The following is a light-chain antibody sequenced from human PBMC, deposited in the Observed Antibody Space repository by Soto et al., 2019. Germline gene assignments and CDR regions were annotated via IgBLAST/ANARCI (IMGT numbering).Light chain of an antibody. Sequence: DIQMTQSPTSLSASVGDRVTITCRASQDIRKFVAWYQQKPGKAPKLLIYAASTLQSGVPSRFSGSGSGTDVTLTINSLQPEDVATYSCQKYSSVPVFGPGTKVEIK. CDR2: AAS. V-gene: IGKV1-27*01. CDR3: QKYSSVPV. CDR1: QDIRKF. J-gene: IGKJ3*01.